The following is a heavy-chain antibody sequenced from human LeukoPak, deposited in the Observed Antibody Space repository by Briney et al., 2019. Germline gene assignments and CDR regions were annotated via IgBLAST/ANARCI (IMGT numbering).Heavy chain of an antibody. Sequence: SETLSLTCTVSGGSISSHYWSWVRQPAGKGLEWIGRIYTSGSLTQNPPHKSRGTMSVDPSKNQFSLKLSSVTAADTAVYYCARDRSGPWGTAAAGNYYYYMAVWGKGTTVTVSS. CDR3: ARDRSGPWGTAAAGNYYYYMAV. CDR1: GGSISSHY. V-gene: IGHV4-4*07. J-gene: IGHJ6*03. D-gene: IGHD6-13*01. CDR2: IYTSGSL.